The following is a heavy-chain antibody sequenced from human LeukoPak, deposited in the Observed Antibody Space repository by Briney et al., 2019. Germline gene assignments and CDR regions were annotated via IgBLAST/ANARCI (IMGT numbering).Heavy chain of an antibody. J-gene: IGHJ4*02. CDR3: ARVMGRGAMAPFDY. CDR1: GFTFSSYA. CDR2: ISYDGSNK. Sequence: PGRSLRLSCAASGFTFSSYAMHWVRQAPGKGLEWVAVISYDGSNKYYADSVKGRFTISRDNSKNTLYLQMNSLRAEDTAVYYCARVMGRGAMAPFDYWGQGTLVTVSS. D-gene: IGHD3-16*01. V-gene: IGHV3-30-3*01.